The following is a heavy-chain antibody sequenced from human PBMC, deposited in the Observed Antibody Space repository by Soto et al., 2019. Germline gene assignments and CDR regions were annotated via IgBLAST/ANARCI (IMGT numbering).Heavy chain of an antibody. D-gene: IGHD3-10*01. CDR2: IYYSGST. CDR1: GGSISSSSYY. V-gene: IGHV4-39*01. CDR3: ARWGYYGSWSYYWYSGGLNWFDP. Sequence: SETLSLTCTVSGGSISSSSYYWGWIRQPPGKGLEWIGSIYYSGSTYYNPSLKSRVTISVDTSKNQFSLKLSSVTAADTAVYYCARWGYYGSWSYYWYSGGLNWFDPWGHGTLVTVSS. J-gene: IGHJ5*02.